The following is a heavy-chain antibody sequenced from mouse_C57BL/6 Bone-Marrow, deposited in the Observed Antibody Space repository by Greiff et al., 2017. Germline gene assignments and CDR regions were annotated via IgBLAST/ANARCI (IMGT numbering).Heavy chain of an antibody. CDR1: GYAFSSYW. V-gene: IGHV1-80*01. J-gene: IGHJ2*01. CDR2: IYPGDGDT. D-gene: IGHD1-1*02. Sequence: QVQLKESGAELVKPGASVKISCKASGYAFSSYWMNWVKQRPGKGLEWIGQIYPGDGDTTYNGKFKGKATLTADKSSSTAYMQLRGLTSEDSAVYFCARREGGPFDNWGRGNTLTVTS. CDR3: ARREGGPFDN.